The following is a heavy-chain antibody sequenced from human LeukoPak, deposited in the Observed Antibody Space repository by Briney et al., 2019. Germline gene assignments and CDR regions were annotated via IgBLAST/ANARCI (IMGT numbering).Heavy chain of an antibody. J-gene: IGHJ4*02. V-gene: IGHV3-7*01. CDR3: ARTIRGY. Sequence: PGGSLTLSCAASGFTFSNYWMSRVRQAPGKGLEWVANIKEDGSEKYYVDSVKGRFTISRDNAKNSLYLQMNSLRAEDTAVFYCARTIRGYWGQGTRFPV. CDR1: GFTFSNYW. CDR2: IKEDGSEK. D-gene: IGHD3-10*01.